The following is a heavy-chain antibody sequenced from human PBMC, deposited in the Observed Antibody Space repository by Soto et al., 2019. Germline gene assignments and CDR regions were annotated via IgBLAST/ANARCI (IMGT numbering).Heavy chain of an antibody. CDR1: GVSFSGYY. J-gene: IGHJ4*02. CDR3: ARAPYYYVSGSYYQRLYED. CDR2: INHSGST. V-gene: IGHV4-34*01. D-gene: IGHD3-10*01. Sequence: SETLSLTCAFYGVSFSGYYWSWIRHPPGKGLEWIGEINHSGSTNYNPSLKSRVTISVDTSKNQFSLKLSSVTAADTAVYYCARAPYYYVSGSYYQRLYEDWGQGPRVIVS.